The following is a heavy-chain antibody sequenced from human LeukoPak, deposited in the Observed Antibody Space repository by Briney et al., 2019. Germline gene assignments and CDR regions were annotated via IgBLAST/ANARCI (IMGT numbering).Heavy chain of an antibody. D-gene: IGHD6-19*01. CDR2: IYTGGSR. CDR3: ASEGLALAGNFYY. CDR1: GGSIGSRAYY. Sequence: SETLSLTCTVSGGSIGSRAYYWSCIRQPAGKGLEYIGRIYTGGSRNHNPSLKSRVSISMDTSNNQFSLRVTSVTAADTGVYYCASEGLALAGNFYYWGQGALVTVSS. V-gene: IGHV4-61*02. J-gene: IGHJ4*02.